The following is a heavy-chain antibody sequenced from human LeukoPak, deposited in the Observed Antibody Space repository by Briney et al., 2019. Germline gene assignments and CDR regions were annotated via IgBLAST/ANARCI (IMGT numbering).Heavy chain of an antibody. J-gene: IGHJ2*01. D-gene: IGHD2-21*02. CDR2: IFNPGGAT. Sequence: QTGGSLRLSCAASGFTFSSYWMHWVRQAPGKGLVWVSRIFNPGGATAYVDSVKGRFTISRGNAENTLSLQMNSLRVEDTAVYYCVRVNCAGDCTSRDWHFDLWGRGTLVVVSS. V-gene: IGHV3-74*01. CDR1: GFTFSSYW. CDR3: VRVNCAGDCTSRDWHFDL.